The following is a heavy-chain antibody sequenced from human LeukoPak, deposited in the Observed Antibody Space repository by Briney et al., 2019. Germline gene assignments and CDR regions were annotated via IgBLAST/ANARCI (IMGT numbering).Heavy chain of an antibody. CDR2: MKQDGSQK. J-gene: IGHJ3*02. Sequence: GESLRLSCVASGFTFSRYWMTWFRQAPGKGLEWVANMKQDGSQKNYVDSVKGRFTISRGNARKSLFLQMNSLRGEDTAVYYCARGGTFDIWGQGTRVTVSS. V-gene: IGHV3-7*01. CDR1: GFTFSRYW. CDR3: ARGGTFDI.